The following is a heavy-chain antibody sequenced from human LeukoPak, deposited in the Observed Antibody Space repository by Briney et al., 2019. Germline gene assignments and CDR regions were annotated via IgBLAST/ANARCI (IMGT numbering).Heavy chain of an antibody. CDR1: GGSISSYY. CDR3: ARDKSRTTGFDP. V-gene: IGHV4-59*01. J-gene: IGHJ5*02. D-gene: IGHD1-7*01. Sequence: SSETLSLTCTVSGGSISSYYWSWIRQPPGKGLEWIGYIYYSGRTNYNPSLKSRVTISVDTSRNQFPLKLSSGTAADTAVYYCARDKSRTTGFDPWGQGTLVTVSS. CDR2: IYYSGRT.